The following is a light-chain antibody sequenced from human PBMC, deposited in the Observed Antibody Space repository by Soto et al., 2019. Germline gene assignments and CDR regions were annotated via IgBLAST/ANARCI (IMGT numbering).Light chain of an antibody. V-gene: IGKV3-20*01. Sequence: EIVLTQSPGTLSLSPGERATLSCRASQSVPKNYLAWYQQKPGQAPRLLIYGPSSRATGIPDRFSGSGSGTDFTISISRLEPEDFAVYYCHQYATSPQTFGQGTKVEIK. J-gene: IGKJ1*01. CDR2: GPS. CDR3: HQYATSPQT. CDR1: QSVPKNY.